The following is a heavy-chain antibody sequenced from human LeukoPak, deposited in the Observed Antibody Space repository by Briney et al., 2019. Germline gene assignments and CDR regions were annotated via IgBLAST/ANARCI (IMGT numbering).Heavy chain of an antibody. J-gene: IGHJ6*02. D-gene: IGHD3-3*01. CDR2: INHSGST. CDR3: ARGIHYDFWGGYRSLTYGMDV. V-gene: IGHV4-34*01. CDR1: GGSFSGYY. Sequence: SETLSLTCAVYGGSFSGYYWSWIRQPPGKGLEWIGEINHSGSTNYNPSLKSRVAISVDTSKNQFSLKLSSVTVADTAVYYCARGIHYDFWGGYRSLTYGMDVWGQGTTVTVSS.